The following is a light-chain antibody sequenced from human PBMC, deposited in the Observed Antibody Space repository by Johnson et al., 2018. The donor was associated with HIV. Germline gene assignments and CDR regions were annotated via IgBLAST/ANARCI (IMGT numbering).Light chain of an antibody. CDR3: GTWDSSLSAYV. V-gene: IGLV1-51*01. CDR2: DNN. CDR1: SSNIANIY. J-gene: IGLJ1*01. Sequence: QSVLTQPPSVSAAPGQKVTISCSGSSSNIANIYVSWYQQLQGTAPKLLIYDNNNRPSGIPDRFSGSKSGTSATLGITGLQTGDEADYYCGTWDSSLSAYVFVTGTKYTVL.